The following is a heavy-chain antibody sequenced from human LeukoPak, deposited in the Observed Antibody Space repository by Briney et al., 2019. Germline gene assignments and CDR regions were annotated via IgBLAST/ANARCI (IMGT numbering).Heavy chain of an antibody. D-gene: IGHD1-26*01. CDR2: MRSDGNNQ. CDR3: AQGGGYSG. CDR1: GFTFSNYG. J-gene: IGHJ4*02. V-gene: IGHV3-30*02. Sequence: GGSLRLSCAASGFTFSNYGMNWVRQAPGKGLEWVAFMRSDGNNQYYADSVKGRFTISRDNSKNTLYLQMNSLRPEDTAVYYCAQGGGYSGWGQGTLVTVSS.